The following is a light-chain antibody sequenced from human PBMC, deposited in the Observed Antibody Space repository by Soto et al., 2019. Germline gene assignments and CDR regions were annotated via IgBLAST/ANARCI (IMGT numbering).Light chain of an antibody. J-gene: IGKJ1*01. CDR2: DTS. CDR1: QSVSSK. Sequence: ETVMTQSPATLSVSPGERATLSYRARQSVSSKLAWYKQKLGRARRLLIYDTSTRATGIPDRFSGIGSGTVFTLTISSLQSEDFAVYYCQQHNNWPQTFGQGTKVDIK. CDR3: QQHNNWPQT. V-gene: IGKV3-15*01.